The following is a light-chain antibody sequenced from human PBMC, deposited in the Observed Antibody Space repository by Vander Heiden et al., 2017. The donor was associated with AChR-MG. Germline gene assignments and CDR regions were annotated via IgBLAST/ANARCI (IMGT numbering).Light chain of an antibody. J-gene: IGLJ2*01. CDR3: SSYAGSNKGV. Sequence: QSALTQPPSASGSPGLSVTISCHGTSSYVGGYNYVSWYQQHPGKSPKLMIYEVSKRPSGVPDRFSGSKSGNTASLTVSGLQAEDEADYYCSSYAGSNKGVFGGGTKLTVL. V-gene: IGLV2-8*01. CDR2: EVS. CDR1: SSYVGGYNY.